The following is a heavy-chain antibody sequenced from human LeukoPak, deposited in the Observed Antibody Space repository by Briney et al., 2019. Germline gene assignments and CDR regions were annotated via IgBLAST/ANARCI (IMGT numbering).Heavy chain of an antibody. Sequence: GSLRLSCAASGFTVSSNYMSWIRQPPGKGLEWIGEINQSGGINYNPSLKSRVTISVDTSKNQFSLKLSSVTAADTAVYYCATIQRDHAFDIWGQGTMVTVSS. D-gene: IGHD6-25*01. CDR2: INQSGGI. V-gene: IGHV4-34*08. CDR1: GFTVSSNY. CDR3: ATIQRDHAFDI. J-gene: IGHJ3*02.